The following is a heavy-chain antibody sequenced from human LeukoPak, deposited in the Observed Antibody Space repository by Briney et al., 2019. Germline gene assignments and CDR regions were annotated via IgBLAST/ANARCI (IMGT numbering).Heavy chain of an antibody. CDR3: ARDRARVGTKDDAFDV. V-gene: IGHV1-46*01. CDR2: IDPSGVTT. Sequence: APVKVSCKASGYSFTSLYMHWVRQASGQPPEWMGAIDPSGVTTRYVQKFQGRITMTRDTSTSTVHLELSSLRYDDTAVYYCARDRARVGTKDDAFDVWGQGTMVIVSS. CDR1: GYSFTSLY. D-gene: IGHD3-10*01. J-gene: IGHJ3*01.